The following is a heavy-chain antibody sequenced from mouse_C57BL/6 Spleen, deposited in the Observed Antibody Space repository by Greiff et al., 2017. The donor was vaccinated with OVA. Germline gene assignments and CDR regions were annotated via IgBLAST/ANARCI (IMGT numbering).Heavy chain of an antibody. V-gene: IGHV1-47*01. J-gene: IGHJ2*01. CDR1: GYTFTTYP. Sequence: VKLMESGAELVKPGASVKMSCKASGYTFTTYPIEWMKQNHGKSLEWIGNFHPYNDDTKYNEKFKGKATLTVEKSSSTVYLELSRLTSDDSAVYYCARGIYYDYDVGYFDYWGQGTTLTVSS. CDR3: ARGIYYDYDVGYFDY. CDR2: FHPYNDDT. D-gene: IGHD2-4*01.